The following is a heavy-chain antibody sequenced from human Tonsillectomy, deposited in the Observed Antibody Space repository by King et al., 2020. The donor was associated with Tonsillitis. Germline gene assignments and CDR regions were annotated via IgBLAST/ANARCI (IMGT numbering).Heavy chain of an antibody. CDR2: IIPIFGTA. Sequence: VQLVESGAEVKKPGSSVKVSCKASGGTFSSYAISWVRQAPGQGLEWMGGIIPIFGTANYAQKFQGRVTITADESTSTAYRELSSLRSEDTAVYYCAREPGYCSGGSCWSAEAAFDIWGQGTMVTVSS. CDR1: GGTFSSYA. V-gene: IGHV1-69*01. J-gene: IGHJ3*02. CDR3: AREPGYCSGGSCWSAEAAFDI. D-gene: IGHD2-15*01.